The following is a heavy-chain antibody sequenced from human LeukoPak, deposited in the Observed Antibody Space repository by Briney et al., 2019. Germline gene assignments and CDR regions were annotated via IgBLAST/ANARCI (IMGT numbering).Heavy chain of an antibody. CDR2: INPNSGDT. CDR1: GYTFTDYY. Sequence: ASVKVSCKASGYTFTDYYMHWVRQAPGQGLEWMGWINPNSGDTNYAQKFQGRVTVTRDTSISTVYMELSSLRSEDTAVYYCARSDLAVWGQGTLVTVSS. CDR3: ARSDLAV. J-gene: IGHJ4*02. D-gene: IGHD3-16*01. V-gene: IGHV1-2*02.